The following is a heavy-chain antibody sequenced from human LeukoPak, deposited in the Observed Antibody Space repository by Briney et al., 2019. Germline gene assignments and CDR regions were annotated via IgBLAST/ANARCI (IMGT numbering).Heavy chain of an antibody. D-gene: IGHD3-9*01. CDR2: IYYSGTT. J-gene: IGHJ4*02. V-gene: IGHV4-59*11. CDR3: ARGLTYYDILTAYYTFPYFDY. CDR1: GGSISGHY. Sequence: SETPSLTCTVSGGSISGHYWSWIRQPPGRGLEWIGYIYYSGTTNYNPSLKSRVTISVDTSKNQFSLKLSSVTAADTAVYYCARGLTYYDILTAYYTFPYFDYWGQGTLVTVSS.